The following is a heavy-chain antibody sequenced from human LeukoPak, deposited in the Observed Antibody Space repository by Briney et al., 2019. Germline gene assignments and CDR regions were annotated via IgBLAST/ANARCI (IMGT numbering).Heavy chain of an antibody. D-gene: IGHD2-8*01. V-gene: IGHV3-74*01. CDR2: LNGDGTNI. J-gene: IGHJ3*01. CDR3: ARSQSGVFDV. CDR1: GFSFSSYA. Sequence: GGSLRLSCAASGFSFSSYAMHWVRQVPGKGLVWVSRLNGDGTNIIYADSVKGRFTISRDNAENTLYLQMNSLRAEDTALYYCARSQSGVFDVWGQGTMVTVSS.